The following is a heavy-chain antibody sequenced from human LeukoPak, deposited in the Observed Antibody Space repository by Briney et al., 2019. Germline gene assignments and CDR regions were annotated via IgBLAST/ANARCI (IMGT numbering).Heavy chain of an antibody. Sequence: GGSLRLSCAASGFTFSSYAMHWVRQAPGKGLEYVSAISSNGGSTYYANSVKGRFTISRDNSKNTLYLQMGSLRAEDMAVYYCARARNDYGDYFFDYWGQGTLVTASS. CDR1: GFTFSSYA. J-gene: IGHJ4*02. D-gene: IGHD4-17*01. V-gene: IGHV3-64*01. CDR3: ARARNDYGDYFFDY. CDR2: ISSNGGST.